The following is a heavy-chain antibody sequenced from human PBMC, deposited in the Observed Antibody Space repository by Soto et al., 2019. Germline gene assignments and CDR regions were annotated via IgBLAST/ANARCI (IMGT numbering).Heavy chain of an antibody. CDR3: AHLYNSPRWFDP. V-gene: IGHV2-5*02. Sequence: QITLKESGPTLVEPTQTLTLTCTFSGFSLSTSGVGVGWIRQPPGKALEWLALIYWDDDKRYSPSLKSRLTIXKXXSKNQVVLTLTDMDPVDTGTYYCAHLYNSPRWFDPWGLGTLVTVSS. CDR1: GFSLSTSGVG. J-gene: IGHJ5*02. D-gene: IGHD3-22*01. CDR2: IYWDDDK.